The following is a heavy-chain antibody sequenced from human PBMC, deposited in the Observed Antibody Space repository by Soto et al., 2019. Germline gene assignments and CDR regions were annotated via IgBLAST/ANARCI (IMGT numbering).Heavy chain of an antibody. CDR3: ARHMGGDSSGYYSPHDAFDI. J-gene: IGHJ3*02. V-gene: IGHV4-39*01. CDR2: IYYSGST. Sequence: QLQLQESGPGLVKPSETLSLTCTVSGGSISSSSYYWGWIRQPPGKGLEWIGSIYYSGSTYYNPSLQSRVTISVDTSKNQFSLKLSSVTAADTAVYYCARHMGGDSSGYYSPHDAFDIWGQGTMVTVSS. D-gene: IGHD3-22*01. CDR1: GGSISSSSYY.